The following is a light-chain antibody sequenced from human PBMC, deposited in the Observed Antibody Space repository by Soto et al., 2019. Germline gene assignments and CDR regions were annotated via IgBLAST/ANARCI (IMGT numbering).Light chain of an antibody. V-gene: IGKV1-6*01. Sequence: IQMTQSPSSLAASVGDRVTITCRASQGVRNDLTWYQQKPGKAPKLLIYAASTLQSGIPSRFSGSGSGTDFTLTISSLQPEDFATYYCLQDYNYPPTFGQGTKLEIK. CDR3: LQDYNYPPT. J-gene: IGKJ2*01. CDR2: AAS. CDR1: QGVRND.